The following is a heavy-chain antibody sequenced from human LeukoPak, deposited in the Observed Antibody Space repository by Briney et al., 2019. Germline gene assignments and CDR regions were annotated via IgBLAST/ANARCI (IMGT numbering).Heavy chain of an antibody. CDR3: AKDHWRWLQLFLDCFDY. Sequence: GGSLRLSCAASGFTFSSYGMHWVRQAPGKGLEWVAFIRYDGSNKYYADSVKGRFTISRGNSKNTLYLQMNSLRAEDTAVYYCAKDHWRWLQLFLDCFDYWGQGTLVTVSS. CDR1: GFTFSSYG. V-gene: IGHV3-30*02. J-gene: IGHJ4*02. CDR2: IRYDGSNK. D-gene: IGHD5-24*01.